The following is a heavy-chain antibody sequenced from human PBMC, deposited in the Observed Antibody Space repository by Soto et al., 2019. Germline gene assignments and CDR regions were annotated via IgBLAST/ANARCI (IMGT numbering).Heavy chain of an antibody. J-gene: IGHJ5*02. CDR2: ISGSGGST. Sequence: GGSLRLSCAASGFTFSSYAMSWVRQAPGKGLEWVSAISGSGGSTYYADSVKGRFTISRDNSKNTLYLQMNSLRAEDTAVYYCAGSYYDFWSGYYGVMNWFDPWGQGTLVTVSS. CDR1: GFTFSSYA. V-gene: IGHV3-23*01. CDR3: AGSYYDFWSGYYGVMNWFDP. D-gene: IGHD3-3*01.